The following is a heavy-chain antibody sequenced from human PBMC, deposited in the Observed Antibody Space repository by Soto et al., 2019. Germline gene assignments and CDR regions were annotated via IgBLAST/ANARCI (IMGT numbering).Heavy chain of an antibody. CDR1: GFTFSDYY. Sequence: GGSLRLSCAASGFTFSDYYMSWIRQAPGKGLEWVSYISSSGSTIYYADSVKGRFTISRDNAKNSLYLQMNSLRAEDTAVYYCARDSSVDTADYYGMDVWGQGTTVTVSS. V-gene: IGHV3-11*01. CDR2: ISSSGSTI. CDR3: ARDSSVDTADYYGMDV. D-gene: IGHD5-18*01. J-gene: IGHJ6*02.